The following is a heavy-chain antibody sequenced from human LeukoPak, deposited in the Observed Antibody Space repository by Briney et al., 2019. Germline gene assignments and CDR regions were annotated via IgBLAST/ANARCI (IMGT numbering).Heavy chain of an antibody. J-gene: IGHJ4*02. V-gene: IGHV4-39*07. CDR2: IYYSGST. CDR1: GGSISSSSYY. CDR3: ARDRFAAAGTSGDFDY. Sequence: SETLSLTCTVFGGSISSSSYYWGWIRQPPGKGLEWIGSIYYSGSTYYNPSLKSRVTISVDTSKNQFSLKLSSVTAADTAVYYCARDRFAAAGTSGDFDYWGQGTLVTVSS. D-gene: IGHD6-13*01.